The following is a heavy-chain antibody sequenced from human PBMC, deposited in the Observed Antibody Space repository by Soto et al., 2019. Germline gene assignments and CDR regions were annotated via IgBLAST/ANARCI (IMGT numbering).Heavy chain of an antibody. CDR2: IKSKTDGGTT. V-gene: IGHV3-15*01. J-gene: IGHJ6*02. D-gene: IGHD3-3*01. CDR1: GFTFSNAW. Sequence: GGSLRLSCAASGFTFSNAWMSWVRQAPGKGLEWVGRIKSKTDGGTTDYAAPVKGRFTISRDDSKNTLYLQMNSLKTEDTAVYYRTTDLAYDFWSGYYNPSWYGMDVWGQGTTVTVSS. CDR3: TTDLAYDFWSGYYNPSWYGMDV.